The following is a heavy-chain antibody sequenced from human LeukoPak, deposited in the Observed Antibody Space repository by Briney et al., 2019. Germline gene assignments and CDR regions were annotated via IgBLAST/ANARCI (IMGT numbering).Heavy chain of an antibody. CDR1: GGSFGGYY. J-gene: IGHJ4*02. Sequence: SETLSLTCAVYGGSFGGYYWSWIRQPPGKGLEWIGEINHSGSTNYNPSLKSRVTISVDTSKNQFSLKLSSVTAADTAVYYCARSKVRGVVVIRHYIDYWGQGTLVTVSS. CDR2: INHSGST. D-gene: IGHD3-22*01. CDR3: ARSKVRGVVVIRHYIDY. V-gene: IGHV4-34*01.